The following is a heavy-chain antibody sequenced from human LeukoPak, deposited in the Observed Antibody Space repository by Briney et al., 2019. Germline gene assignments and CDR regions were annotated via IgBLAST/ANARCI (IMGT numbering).Heavy chain of an antibody. CDR1: GYTFTSYD. Sequence: ASVKVSCKASGYTFTSYDINWVRQATGQGLEWMGWMNPNSGGTNYAQKFQGRVTMTRDTSISTAYMELSRLRSDDTAVYYCARRLMTTVVRDHFDYWGQGTLVTVSS. J-gene: IGHJ4*02. D-gene: IGHD4-23*01. CDR2: MNPNSGGT. CDR3: ARRLMTTVVRDHFDY. V-gene: IGHV1-2*02.